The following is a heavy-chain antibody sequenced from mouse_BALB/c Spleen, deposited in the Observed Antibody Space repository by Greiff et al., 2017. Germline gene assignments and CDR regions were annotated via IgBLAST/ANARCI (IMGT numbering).Heavy chain of an antibody. CDR3: ARVYGSSYNRFAY. CDR1: GFSLTSYG. D-gene: IGHD1-1*01. Sequence: QVQLKESGPGLVAPSQSLSITCTVSGFSLTSYGVHWVRQPPGKGLEWLGVIWAGGSTNYNSALMSRLSISKDNSKSQVFLKMNSLQTDDTAMYYCARVYGSSYNRFAYWGQGTLVTVSA. V-gene: IGHV2-9*02. J-gene: IGHJ3*01. CDR2: IWAGGST.